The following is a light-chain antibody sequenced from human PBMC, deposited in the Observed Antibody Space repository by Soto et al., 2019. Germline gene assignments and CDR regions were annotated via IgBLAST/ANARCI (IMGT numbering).Light chain of an antibody. Sequence: EIVLTQSPATLSLPPGDRATLSCRASQSVSRYLAWFQQKPGQTPRLLIYGASNRATGIPDRFSGSGSGTDFTLTISTLEPEDFAVYYCQQRINWPITFGQGTRLEIK. J-gene: IGKJ5*01. CDR2: GAS. CDR1: QSVSRY. V-gene: IGKV3-11*01. CDR3: QQRINWPIT.